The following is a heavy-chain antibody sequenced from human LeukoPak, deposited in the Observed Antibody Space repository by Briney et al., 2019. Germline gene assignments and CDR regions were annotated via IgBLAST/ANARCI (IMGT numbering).Heavy chain of an antibody. J-gene: IGHJ4*02. CDR3: ARAIAVAGAGGYY. D-gene: IGHD6-19*01. CDR1: GFTFSNYW. V-gene: IGHV3-74*01. CDR2: INSDGSST. Sequence: GGSLRLSCAASGFTFSNYWMHWVRQAPGEGLVWVSRINSDGSSTSYADSVKGRFTISRDNAKNTLYLQMNSLRAEDTAVYYCARAIAVAGAGGYYWGQGTLVTVSS.